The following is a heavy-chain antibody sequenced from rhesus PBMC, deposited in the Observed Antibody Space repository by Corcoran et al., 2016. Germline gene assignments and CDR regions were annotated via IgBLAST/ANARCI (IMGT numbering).Heavy chain of an antibody. CDR3: ARLVRYYDRGSYYPNWDCDC. J-gene: IGHJ2*01. Sequence: QVTLKESGPALVKPTQTLTLTCPFTGFSISTTGPGVGWLRQPPGKALEWLASLYWNDSNDYSTSMKSRLSSSKETSKNHVVLTMPNMDRVDTATDYGARLVRYYDRGSYYPNWDCDCWGPGTPITISS. CDR2: LYWNDSN. V-gene: IGHV2-95*01. D-gene: IGHD3-16*01. CDR1: GFSISTTGPG.